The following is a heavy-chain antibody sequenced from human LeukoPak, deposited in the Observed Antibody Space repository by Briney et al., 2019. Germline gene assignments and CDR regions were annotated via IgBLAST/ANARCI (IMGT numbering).Heavy chain of an antibody. V-gene: IGHV4-39*07. Sequence: PSETLSLTCTVSGGSISSSSYYWGWIRQPPGKGLEWIGSIFYSGSTNYSPSLKSRVTISVDTSKKQFSLKLSSVTAADTAVYYCARGRHGPLNWFDPWGQGILVTVSS. CDR3: ARGRHGPLNWFDP. CDR1: GGSISSSSYY. D-gene: IGHD2-8*01. CDR2: IFYSGST. J-gene: IGHJ5*02.